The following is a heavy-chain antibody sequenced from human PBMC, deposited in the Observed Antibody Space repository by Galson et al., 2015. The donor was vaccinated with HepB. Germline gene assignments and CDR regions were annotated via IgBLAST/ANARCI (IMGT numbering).Heavy chain of an antibody. CDR1: GYTFTSYY. CDR2: INPSGGST. CDR3: ARESPLVDSRGFNWFDP. V-gene: IGHV1-46*04. D-gene: IGHD3-22*01. Sequence: SVKVSCKASGYTFTSYYMHWVRQAPGQGLEWMGIINPSGGSTSYAQKLQGRVTMTRDTSTSTVYMELSSLRSEDTAVYYCARESPLVDSRGFNWFDPWGQGTLVTVSS. J-gene: IGHJ5*02.